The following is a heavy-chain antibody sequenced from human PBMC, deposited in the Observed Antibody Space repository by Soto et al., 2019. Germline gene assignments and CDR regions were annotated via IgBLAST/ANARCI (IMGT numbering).Heavy chain of an antibody. CDR2: IWYDGSNK. Sequence: PGGSLRLSCAASGFTFSSYGMHWVRQAPGKGLEWVAVIWYDGSNKYYADSVKGRFTISRDNSKNTLYLQMNSLRAEDTSVYYCARHGGMDYYDSSCSLDFDYWGQGTLVTVSS. J-gene: IGHJ4*02. CDR1: GFTFSSYG. CDR3: ARHGGMDYYDSSCSLDFDY. V-gene: IGHV3-33*01. D-gene: IGHD3-22*01.